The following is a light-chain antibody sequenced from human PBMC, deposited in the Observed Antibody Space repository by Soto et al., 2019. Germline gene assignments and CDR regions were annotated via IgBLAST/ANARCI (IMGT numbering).Light chain of an antibody. J-gene: IGKJ1*01. Sequence: DIQMTQSPSTLSASVGDRVTITCRASQSISTWLGWYQQKAGKAPNLLIYKASTLKSGVPSRFSGSGSGTEFTLTISSLQPDDFATYYCQHYNSYSEAFGQGTKVDI. CDR2: KAS. CDR1: QSISTW. CDR3: QHYNSYSEA. V-gene: IGKV1-5*03.